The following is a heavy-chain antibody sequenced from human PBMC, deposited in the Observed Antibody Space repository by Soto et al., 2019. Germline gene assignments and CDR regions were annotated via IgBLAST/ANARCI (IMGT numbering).Heavy chain of an antibody. Sequence: EVQLLESGGGLVQPGGSLRLTCVGSGFTFRNQDMRWVRQAPGKGLEWVSGISGRGGATYYADSVKGRFTISRDNSKKTLYLQMKNLRANDTAVYYCAKDRQFRGYSESAGHYNDWGQGTLVTVSS. CDR1: GFTFRNQD. CDR3: AKDRQFRGYSESAGHYND. D-gene: IGHD3-9*01. J-gene: IGHJ4*02. V-gene: IGHV3-23*01. CDR2: ISGRGGAT.